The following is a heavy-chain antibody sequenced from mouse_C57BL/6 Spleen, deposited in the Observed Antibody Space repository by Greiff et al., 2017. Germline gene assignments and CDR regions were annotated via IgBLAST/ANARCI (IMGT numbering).Heavy chain of an antibody. J-gene: IGHJ2*01. D-gene: IGHD1-1*01. CDR3: ARGDYGSSYDYFDY. Sequence: VQLKESGPGLVKPSQSLSLTCSVTGYSITSGYYWNWIRQFPGNKLEWMGYISYDGSNNYNPSLKNRISITRDTSKNQFFLKLNSVTTEDTAKYYCARGDYGSSYDYFDYWGQGTTLTVSS. CDR2: ISYDGSN. CDR1: GYSITSGYY. V-gene: IGHV3-6*01.